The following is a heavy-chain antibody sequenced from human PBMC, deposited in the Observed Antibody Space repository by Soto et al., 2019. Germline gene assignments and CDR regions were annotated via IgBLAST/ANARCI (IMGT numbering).Heavy chain of an antibody. Sequence: ASVKVSCKASGYAFINYYIHWVRQAPGQGLEWMGVINPIDGSTRYTQKFHDRVTITTDTSTTTVYLELSSLKSDDTAVYYCARKGYMYRTSGPDVWGQ. CDR1: GYAFINYY. CDR2: INPIDGST. CDR3: ARKGYMYRTSGPDV. J-gene: IGHJ6*02. D-gene: IGHD5-12*01. V-gene: IGHV1-46*01.